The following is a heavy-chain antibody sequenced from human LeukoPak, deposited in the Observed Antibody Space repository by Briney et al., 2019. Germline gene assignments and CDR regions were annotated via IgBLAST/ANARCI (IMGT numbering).Heavy chain of an antibody. D-gene: IGHD3-22*01. CDR2: INSDGSST. CDR3: AREKLSFFDSSGYFDY. CDR1: GFTFSTYW. Sequence: PGGSLRLSCAASGFTFSTYWMHWVRQGPGKGLVWVSRINSDGSSTNYAGSVTGRFTISRDNAKNTLYLQMNSLRAEDTAVYYCAREKLSFFDSSGYFDYWGQGTLVTVSS. J-gene: IGHJ4*02. V-gene: IGHV3-74*01.